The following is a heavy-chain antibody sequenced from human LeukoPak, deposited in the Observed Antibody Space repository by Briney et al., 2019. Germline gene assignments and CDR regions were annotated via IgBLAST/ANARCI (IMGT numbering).Heavy chain of an antibody. CDR2: IYYSGST. J-gene: IGHJ4*02. Sequence: SETLSLTCTVSGGSISSYYWSWIRQPPGKGLEWIGYIYYSGSTNYNPSLKSRVTISVDTSKNRFSLKLSSVTAADTAVYYCARGGVSTELSFDYWGQGTLVTVSS. V-gene: IGHV4-59*01. D-gene: IGHD5/OR15-5a*01. CDR1: GGSISSYY. CDR3: ARGGVSTELSFDY.